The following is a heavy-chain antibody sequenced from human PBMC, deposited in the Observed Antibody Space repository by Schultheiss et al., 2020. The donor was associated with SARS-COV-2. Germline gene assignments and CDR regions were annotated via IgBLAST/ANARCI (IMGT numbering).Heavy chain of an antibody. Sequence: GSLRLSCAVSTITFSKYWMHWVRQAPGKGLVWVSRIKSDGSSTTYADSVKGRFTISRDNAKNTLYLQMNTLRAEDTAVYYCARDPNWNYGGLFDYWGQGTLVTVSS. J-gene: IGHJ4*02. CDR1: TITFSKYW. CDR3: ARDPNWNYGGLFDY. D-gene: IGHD1-7*01. CDR2: IKSDGSST. V-gene: IGHV3-74*01.